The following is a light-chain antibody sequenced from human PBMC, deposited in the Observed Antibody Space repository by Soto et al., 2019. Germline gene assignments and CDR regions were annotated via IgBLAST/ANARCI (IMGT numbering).Light chain of an antibody. J-gene: IGKJ1*01. CDR3: QQYNNWPPL. V-gene: IGKV3-15*01. CDR2: GAS. Sequence: EIVMTQSPATLSVSPGERATLSCRASQSVSNNLAWYQQKPGQAPRLLIYGASTRATGVPATFSGSGSGTEFTLTINSLQSEDFVVYYCQQYNNWPPLFGQGTKVDIK. CDR1: QSVSNN.